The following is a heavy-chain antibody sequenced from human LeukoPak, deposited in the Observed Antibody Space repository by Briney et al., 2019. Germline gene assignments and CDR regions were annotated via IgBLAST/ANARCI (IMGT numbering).Heavy chain of an antibody. Sequence: GASVKVSCKASGGTFSSYAISWVRQAPGQGLEWMGRIIPILGIANYARKFQGRVTITADKPTSTAYMELSSLRSEDTAVYYCASEHYGDYDYWGQGTLVTVSS. CDR1: GGTFSSYA. CDR2: IIPILGIA. CDR3: ASEHYGDYDY. D-gene: IGHD4-17*01. V-gene: IGHV1-69*04. J-gene: IGHJ4*02.